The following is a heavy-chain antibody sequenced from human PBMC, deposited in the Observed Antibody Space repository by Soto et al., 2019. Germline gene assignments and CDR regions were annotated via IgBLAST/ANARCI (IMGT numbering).Heavy chain of an antibody. CDR1: GFTVSSNY. V-gene: IGHV3-53*01. D-gene: IGHD3-16*01. CDR2: IYSGGST. CDR3: ARDGARPYYYYGMDV. Sequence: EVQLVESGGGLIQPGGSLRLSCAASGFTVSSNYMSWVRQAPGKGLEWVSVIYSGGSTYYADSVKGRFTISRDNSKNTLYLQMNSLRAEDTAVYYCARDGARPYYYYGMDVWGQGTTVTVSS. J-gene: IGHJ6*02.